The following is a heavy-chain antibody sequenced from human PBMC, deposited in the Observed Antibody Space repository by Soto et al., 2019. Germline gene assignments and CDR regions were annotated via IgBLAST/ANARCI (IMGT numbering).Heavy chain of an antibody. CDR2: IIPIFGTA. J-gene: IGHJ6*02. CDR3: ARDYYDSSGYLYYCYGMDV. Sequence: QVQLGQSGAEVKKPGSSVKVSCKASGGTFSSYAISSVRQAPGQGLEWTGGIIPIFGTANYAQKFQGRVTITADESTSTDYMELSSLRSEDTAVYYCARDYYDSSGYLYYCYGMDVWGQGTTVTVSS. CDR1: GGTFSSYA. D-gene: IGHD3-22*01. V-gene: IGHV1-69*01.